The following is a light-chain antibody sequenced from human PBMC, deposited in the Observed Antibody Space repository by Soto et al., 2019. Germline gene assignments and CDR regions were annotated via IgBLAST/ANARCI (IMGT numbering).Light chain of an antibody. V-gene: IGKV3-20*01. CDR3: QQYGSSPFT. J-gene: IGKJ3*01. Sequence: VLTQSPGPLSLSPGERATLSCRASQSVSSSYLAWYQQKPGQAPRLLIYGASIRATGIPDRFSGSGSGTDFTLTISRLEPEDFAVYSCQQYGSSPFTFGPGTKVDIK. CDR2: GAS. CDR1: QSVSSSY.